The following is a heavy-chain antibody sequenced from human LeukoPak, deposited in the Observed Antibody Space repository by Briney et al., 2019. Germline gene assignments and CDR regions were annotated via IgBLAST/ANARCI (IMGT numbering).Heavy chain of an antibody. J-gene: IGHJ6*02. Sequence: PGGSLRLSCAASGFTFSSYAMSWVRQAPGKGLEWVSVIYSGGSTYYADSVKGRFTISRDNSKNTLCLQMNSLRAEDTAVYYCASTMEYYYYYGMDVWGQGTTVTVSS. D-gene: IGHD2-8*01. CDR2: IYSGGST. V-gene: IGHV3-53*01. CDR1: GFTFSSYA. CDR3: ASTMEYYYYYGMDV.